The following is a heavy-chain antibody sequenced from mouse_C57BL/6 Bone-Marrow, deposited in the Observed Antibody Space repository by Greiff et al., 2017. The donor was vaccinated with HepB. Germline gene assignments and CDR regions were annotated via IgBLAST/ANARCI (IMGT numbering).Heavy chain of an antibody. CDR2: IDPSDSYT. CDR1: GYTFTSYW. V-gene: IGHV1-69*01. CDR3: ARSAITRFAY. D-gene: IGHD2-4*01. J-gene: IGHJ3*01. Sequence: QVQLQQPGAELVMPGASVKLSCKASGYTFTSYWMHWVKQRPGQGLEWIGEIDPSDSYTNYNQKFKGKSTLTLDKSSSTAYMQLSSLTSEDSAVYYCARSAITRFAYWGQGTLVTVSA.